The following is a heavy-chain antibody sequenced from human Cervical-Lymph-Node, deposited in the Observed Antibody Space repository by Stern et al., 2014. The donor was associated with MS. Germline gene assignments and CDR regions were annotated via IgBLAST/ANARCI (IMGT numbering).Heavy chain of an antibody. J-gene: IGHJ4*02. CDR3: AGDRHSSGFDH. Sequence: VQLVESGAEVKKPGSSVKVSCKASGGTFNSYAISWVRQAPGRGLEWMGDKNPLFGTTNYAQKFQGRVTMTAHESTATAYMELRGLRSEDTAVYYCAGDRHSSGFDHWGQGTLVTVSS. CDR1: GGTFNSYA. D-gene: IGHD3-22*01. V-gene: IGHV1-69*01. CDR2: KNPLFGTT.